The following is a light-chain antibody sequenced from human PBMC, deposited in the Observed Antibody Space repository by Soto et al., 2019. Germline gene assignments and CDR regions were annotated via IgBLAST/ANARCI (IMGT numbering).Light chain of an antibody. CDR1: QSVSSS. J-gene: IGKJ2*01. V-gene: IGKV3-15*01. Sequence: EIVMTQSPATLSVSPGERATLTCRASQSVSSSLAWYQQKPGQAPRLLIYGASTGATGIPARFSGSRSGTEFTLTISSLQSEDFAVYYCQQYNNWPLYTFGQGTKVDIK. CDR3: QQYNNWPLYT. CDR2: GAS.